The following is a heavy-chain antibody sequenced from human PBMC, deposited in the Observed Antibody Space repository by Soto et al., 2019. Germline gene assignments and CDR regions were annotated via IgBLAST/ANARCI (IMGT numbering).Heavy chain of an antibody. CDR1: KFCFRSYA. D-gene: IGHD6-19*01. Sequence: PRGPLRLSCVDSKFCFRSYAMHWVRLAPGKGQEWVAAVPYHGDNKAHADSAKGRFAISRDNSKDTLYLQMDALRPDDSGLYTCACGLSGYGSAWYDKPLDLWGRGTLVPVSS. J-gene: IGHJ1*01. CDR2: VPYHGDNK. V-gene: IGHV3-30*02. CDR3: ACGLSGYGSAWYDKPLDL.